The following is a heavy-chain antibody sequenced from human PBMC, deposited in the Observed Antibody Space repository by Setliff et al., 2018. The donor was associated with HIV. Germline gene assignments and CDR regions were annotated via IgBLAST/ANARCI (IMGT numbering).Heavy chain of an antibody. CDR1: GYSISSGYY. CDR3: ARVGHYFDAFDI. CDR2: IYYSGST. V-gene: IGHV4-38-2*01. D-gene: IGHD3-22*01. Sequence: SETMSLTCAVSGYSISSGYYWGWIRQPPGKGLEWIGNIYYSGSTYYNPSLNSRVTISVDTSKNHFSLKLTSVTAADTAIYYCARVGHYFDAFDIWGQGTMVT. J-gene: IGHJ3*02.